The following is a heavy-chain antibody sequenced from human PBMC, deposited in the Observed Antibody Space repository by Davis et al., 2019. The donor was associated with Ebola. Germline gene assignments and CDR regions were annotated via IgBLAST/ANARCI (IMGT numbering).Heavy chain of an antibody. Sequence: ASVKVSCKASGYTFTSYYMHWVRQAPGQGLEWMGWISTNNGNTKYAQRLQGRVTMTTDTSTSTAYMELRSLGSEDTAVYYCARDFSFIAVAQLHNWGQGTLVTVSS. D-gene: IGHD6-19*01. V-gene: IGHV1-18*04. J-gene: IGHJ4*02. CDR2: ISTNNGNT. CDR3: ARDFSFIAVAQLHN. CDR1: GYTFTSYY.